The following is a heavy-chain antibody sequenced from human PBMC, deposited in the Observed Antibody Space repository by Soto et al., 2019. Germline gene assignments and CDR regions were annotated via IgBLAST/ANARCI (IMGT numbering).Heavy chain of an antibody. D-gene: IGHD6-6*01. Sequence: GGSLRLSCAASGFTFSSYSMNWVRQAPGKVLEWVSSISSSSSYIYYADSVKGRFTISRDNAKNSLYLQMNSLRAEDTAVYYCATHIITAALLVFDYWGQGPLVTVSS. CDR3: ATHIITAALLVFDY. CDR2: ISSSSSYI. V-gene: IGHV3-21*01. CDR1: GFTFSSYS. J-gene: IGHJ4*02.